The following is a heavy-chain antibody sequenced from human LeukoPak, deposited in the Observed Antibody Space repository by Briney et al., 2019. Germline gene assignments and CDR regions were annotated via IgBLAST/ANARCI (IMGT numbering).Heavy chain of an antibody. CDR1: GFTFGNYA. CDR3: AKWGDYDILTGYYDSDY. Sequence: GGSLRLSCAASGFTFGNYAMSWVRQAPGKGLEWVSAISGRDSGTYYADSVKGRFTVSRDNSRNTLYLQMNSLRAEDTAVYYCAKWGDYDILTGYYDSDYWGQGTQVTVSS. J-gene: IGHJ4*02. D-gene: IGHD3-9*01. V-gene: IGHV3-23*01. CDR2: ISGRDSGT.